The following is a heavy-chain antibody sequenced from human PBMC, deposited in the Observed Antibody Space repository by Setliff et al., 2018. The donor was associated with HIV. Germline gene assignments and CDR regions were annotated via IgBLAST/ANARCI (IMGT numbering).Heavy chain of an antibody. V-gene: IGHV3-53*01. J-gene: IGHJ5*02. D-gene: IGHD2-21*01. CDR1: GFTVGSNY. CDR2: MNSDGGT. CDR3: AKGVKWLAP. Sequence: LGGSLRLSCAASGFTVGSNYMTWVRQAPGKGLEWVSVMNSDGGTYYADSVKGRFTISRDNSINILYLHMNNLIAEDTAVYYCAKGVKWLAPWGRGTLVTVSS.